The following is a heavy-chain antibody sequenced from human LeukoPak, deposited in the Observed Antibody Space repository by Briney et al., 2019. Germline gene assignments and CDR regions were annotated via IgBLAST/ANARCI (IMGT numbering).Heavy chain of an antibody. CDR1: GYTFTSYY. V-gene: IGHV1-46*01. D-gene: IGHD3-10*01. Sequence: ASVKVSCKASGYTFTSYYMHWVRQAPGQGLEWMGIIDPSGGSTNYAQKFQGRITMTRDTSTSTVYMELSSLRSEDTAIYYCASLGSGSSPIIDFDYWGQGTLVTVSS. CDR3: ASLGSGSSPIIDFDY. J-gene: IGHJ4*02. CDR2: IDPSGGST.